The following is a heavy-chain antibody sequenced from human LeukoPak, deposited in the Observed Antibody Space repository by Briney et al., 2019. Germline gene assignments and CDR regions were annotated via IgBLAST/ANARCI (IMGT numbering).Heavy chain of an antibody. CDR2: ISPSGGGT. CDR3: ARDQVGGSLDY. J-gene: IGHJ4*02. V-gene: IGHV1-46*01. CDR1: GGTFISYA. D-gene: IGHD1-26*01. Sequence: EASVKVSCKASGGTFISYAIRWVRQAPGQGLEWMGIISPSGGGTTYAQKFPGRLTMTRDMSTSTVYMELRSLTSEETPGDYVARDQVGGSLDYWGQGTLVTVSS.